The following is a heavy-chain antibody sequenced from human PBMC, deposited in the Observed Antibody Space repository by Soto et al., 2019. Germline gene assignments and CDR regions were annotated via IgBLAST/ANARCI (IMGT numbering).Heavy chain of an antibody. V-gene: IGHV1-18*01. D-gene: IGHD3-3*01. Sequence: AASVKVSCKASGYTFTSYGISWVRQAPGQGLEWMGWISAYNGNTNYAQKLQGGVTMTTDTSTSTAYMELRSLRSDDTAVYYCARDAIFGVVIINDYFDYWGQGTLVTVSS. CDR3: ARDAIFGVVIINDYFDY. CDR1: GYTFTSYG. CDR2: ISAYNGNT. J-gene: IGHJ4*02.